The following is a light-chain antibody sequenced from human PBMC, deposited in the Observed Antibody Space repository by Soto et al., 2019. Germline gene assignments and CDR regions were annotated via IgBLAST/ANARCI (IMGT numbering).Light chain of an antibody. J-gene: IGLJ3*02. Sequence: QTVVTQEPSFSVSPGGTVTLTCGLSSGSVSTSYYPSWYQQTPGQAPRTVIYSTNTRSSGVPDRFSGSILGNKAALTITGAQADDESDYYCALYMGNGISVFGGGTKLTVL. CDR2: STN. CDR3: ALYMGNGISV. CDR1: SGSVSTSYY. V-gene: IGLV8-61*01.